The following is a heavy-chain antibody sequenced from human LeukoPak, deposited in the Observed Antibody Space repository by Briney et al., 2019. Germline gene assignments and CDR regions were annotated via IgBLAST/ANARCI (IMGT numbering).Heavy chain of an antibody. D-gene: IGHD3-10*01. Sequence: ASVKVSCKASGGTFSSYAISWVRQAPGQGLEWMGWISAYNGNTNYAQKLQGRVTMTTDTSTSTAYMELRSLRSDDTAVYYCARDTSFYYGSGSYPDYWGQGTLVTVSS. CDR1: GGTFSSYA. CDR2: ISAYNGNT. J-gene: IGHJ4*02. CDR3: ARDTSFYYGSGSYPDY. V-gene: IGHV1-18*01.